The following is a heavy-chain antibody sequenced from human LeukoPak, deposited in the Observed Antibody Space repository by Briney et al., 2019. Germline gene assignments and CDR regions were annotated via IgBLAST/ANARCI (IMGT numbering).Heavy chain of an antibody. CDR3: ARGYYYDSSGYYSISFDP. J-gene: IGHJ5*02. CDR1: GYTFTSYG. V-gene: IGHV1-18*01. Sequence: ASVKVSCKASGYTFTSYGISWVRQAPGQGLEWMGWISAYNGNTNYAQKLQGRVTMTTDTSTSTAYMELRSLRSDDTAVYYCARGYYYDSSGYYSISFDPWGQGTLVTVSS. D-gene: IGHD3-22*01. CDR2: ISAYNGNT.